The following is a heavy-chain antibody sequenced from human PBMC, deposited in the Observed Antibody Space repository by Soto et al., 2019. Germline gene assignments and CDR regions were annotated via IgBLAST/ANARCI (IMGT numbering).Heavy chain of an antibody. Sequence: TSKTLSLTCSVSGAALNSGNYYWSWIRQVPGKGLEWIGHIYVTGAVDYNPSLRDRITISQDTSERQFSLNLRLVTAADTAVYYCARLRIATNNYKWFDHWGQGTLVTVSS. D-gene: IGHD2-21*01. CDR2: IYVTGAV. J-gene: IGHJ5*02. V-gene: IGHV4-31*03. CDR3: ARLRIATNNYKWFDH. CDR1: GAALNSGNYY.